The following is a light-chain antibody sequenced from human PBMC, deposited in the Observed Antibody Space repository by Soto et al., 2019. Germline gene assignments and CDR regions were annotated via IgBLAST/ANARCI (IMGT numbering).Light chain of an antibody. V-gene: IGKV1-5*03. J-gene: IGKJ2*01. CDR3: QQYDTYPYT. CDR2: MAS. CDR1: QTFSSW. Sequence: DIQMTQSPSTLSASVGDRVTITCRASQTFSSWLAWYQQRPGEAPNLLIYMASTLESGVPSRFSGSASGTEFTLTISSLQPDDFATYYCQQYDTYPYTFGQGTKVDIK.